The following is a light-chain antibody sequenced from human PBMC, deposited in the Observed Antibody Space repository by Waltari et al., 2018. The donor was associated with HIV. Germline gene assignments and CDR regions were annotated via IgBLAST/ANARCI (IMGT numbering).Light chain of an antibody. V-gene: IGKV2-28*01. CDR3: MQGLQTPFP. J-gene: IGKJ3*01. Sequence: IVMNQFPLSLPVNPGEPASTSSMSTQTLLHSNEYNYLSWFLQKPGQSPQLLIYLGSSRAYGVPDRFSGGGSCTNFPLKIRRVEADDVGVYYCMQGLQTPFPLGPGTKVDI. CDR2: LGS. CDR1: QTLLHSNEYNY.